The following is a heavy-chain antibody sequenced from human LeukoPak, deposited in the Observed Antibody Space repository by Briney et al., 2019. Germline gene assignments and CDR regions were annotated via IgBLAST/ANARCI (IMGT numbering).Heavy chain of an antibody. CDR1: GFTFSRYS. J-gene: IGHJ4*02. CDR2: ISSSSSHI. Sequence: PGGSLRLSCAASGFTFSRYSMNWVRQAPGKGLEWVSSISSSSSHIYYADSVKGRFTISRDNAKNSLYLQMNSLRAEDTAVYYCARGLGYGGDCYHDYWGPGTLVTVSS. CDR3: ARGLGYGGDCYHDY. V-gene: IGHV3-21*06. D-gene: IGHD2-21*02.